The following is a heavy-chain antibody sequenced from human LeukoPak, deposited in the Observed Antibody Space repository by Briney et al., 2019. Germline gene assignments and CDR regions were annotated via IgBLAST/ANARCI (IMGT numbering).Heavy chain of an antibody. CDR2: IIPIFGTA. CDR1: GGTFSSYA. CDR3: ARDQGYYDSSGSDY. J-gene: IGHJ4*02. V-gene: IGHV1-69*05. Sequence: GASVKVSFKASGGTFSSYAISWVRQAPGQGLEWMGGIIPIFGTANYAQKFQGRVTITTDESTSTAYMELSSLRSEDTAVYYCARDQGYYDSSGSDYWGQGTLVTVSS. D-gene: IGHD3-22*01.